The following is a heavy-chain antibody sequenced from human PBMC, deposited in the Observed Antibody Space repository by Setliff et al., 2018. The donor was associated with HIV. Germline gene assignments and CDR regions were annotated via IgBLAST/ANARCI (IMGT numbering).Heavy chain of an antibody. CDR2: IDPNNGDS. V-gene: IGHV1-2*02. J-gene: IGHJ6*03. CDR1: GYTFTAYY. D-gene: IGHD1-26*01. Sequence: GASVKVSCKTSGYTFTAYYMHWVRQAPGQGLEWMGWIDPNNGDSDSAQKFQGRVTMTRDTFTSTVYMDLSSLRSEDTAVYYCARGGHYSGSYLPRDYYMDVWGKGTTVTVSS. CDR3: ARGGHYSGSYLPRDYYMDV.